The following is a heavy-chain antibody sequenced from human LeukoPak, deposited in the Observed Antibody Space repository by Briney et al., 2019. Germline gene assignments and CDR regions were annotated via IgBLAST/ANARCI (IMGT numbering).Heavy chain of an antibody. V-gene: IGHV6-1*01. CDR3: AGISGVYGFGTFDI. Sequence: SQALSLTCAISGDSVSGASAAWNWTRQSPSRGLEWLGRTYYRSKWYNDYAESVKTRITINPDTSKNQFSLQLNSVTPEDTAVYYCAGISGVYGFGTFDIWGQGTMVTVSP. CDR1: GDSVSGASAA. CDR2: TYYRSKWYN. D-gene: IGHD5/OR15-5a*01. J-gene: IGHJ3*02.